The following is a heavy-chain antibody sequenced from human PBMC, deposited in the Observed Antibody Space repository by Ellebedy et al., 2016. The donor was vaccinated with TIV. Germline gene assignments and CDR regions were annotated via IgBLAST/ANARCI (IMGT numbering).Heavy chain of an antibody. J-gene: IGHJ4*02. CDR1: GYTFTRYY. Sequence: AASVKVSCKTSGYTFTRYYLHWVRQAPGQGLEWMGWISPNNGGPNYAQNFQGRVNMTRDTSISTAYMELSRLRSDDTAVYYCARSGSGEGLDSGGQGTLVTVSS. V-gene: IGHV1-2*02. CDR2: ISPNNGGP. CDR3: ARSGSGEGLDS. D-gene: IGHD7-27*01.